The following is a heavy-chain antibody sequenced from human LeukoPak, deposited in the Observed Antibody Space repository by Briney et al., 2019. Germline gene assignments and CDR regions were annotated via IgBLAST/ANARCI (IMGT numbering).Heavy chain of an antibody. D-gene: IGHD2-2*02. CDR1: GFTFSSYA. J-gene: IGHJ4*02. CDR3: AKIIVVLPSTISNPYYFDY. CDR2: ISGSGDST. Sequence: GGSLRLSCAASGFTFSSYAMSWVRQAPGKGLEWVSGISGSGDSTYYADSVKDRFTTSRDNSKNTLYLQMSSLRAEDTAVYYCAKIIVVLPSTISNPYYFDYWGQGTLVTVSS. V-gene: IGHV3-23*01.